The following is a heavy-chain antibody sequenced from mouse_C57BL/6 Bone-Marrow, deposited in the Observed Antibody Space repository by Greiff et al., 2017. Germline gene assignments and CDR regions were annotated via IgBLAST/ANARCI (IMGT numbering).Heavy chain of an antibody. CDR2: IDPSDSYT. D-gene: IGHD1-1*01. J-gene: IGHJ2*01. CDR3: ARITTVVATDY. CDR1: GYTFTSYW. Sequence: QVQLQQPGAELVRPGTSVKLSCKASGYTFTSYWMHWVKQRPGQGLEWIGVIDPSDSYTNYNQKFKGKATLTVDTSSSTAYMQLSSLTSEDSAVYYCARITTVVATDYWGQGTTLTDSS. V-gene: IGHV1-59*01.